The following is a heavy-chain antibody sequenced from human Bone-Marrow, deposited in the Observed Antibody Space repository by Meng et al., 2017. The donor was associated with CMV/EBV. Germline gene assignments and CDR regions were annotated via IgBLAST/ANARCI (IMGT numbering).Heavy chain of an antibody. CDR2: INTDGSVT. CDR1: GFTFSRYW. V-gene: IGHV3-74*01. Sequence: GGSLRLSCAASGFTFSRYWMHWARQAPGKGLVWVSCINTDGSVTRYADSVKGRFTISRDNAKNTLYLQMNSLRGEDTAVYYCATVAMHTPSDSGMALDSWDQGTRVTVSS. CDR3: ATVAMHTPSDSGMALDS. J-gene: IGHJ4*02. D-gene: IGHD2-15*01.